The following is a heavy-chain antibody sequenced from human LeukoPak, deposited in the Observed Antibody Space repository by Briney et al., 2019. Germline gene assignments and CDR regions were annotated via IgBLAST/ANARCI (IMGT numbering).Heavy chain of an antibody. V-gene: IGHV4-38-2*01. CDR2: IYHSGST. J-gene: IGHJ4*02. D-gene: IGHD2-2*01. CDR1: GFTFSSYW. Sequence: GSLRLSCAASGFTFSSYWMSWVRQAPGKGLEWIGNIYHSGSTYYNPSLKSRVTISVDTSKNQFSLRLSSVTAADTAVYYCAVENQQVSRGIGYWGQGTLVTV. CDR3: AVENQQVSRGIGY.